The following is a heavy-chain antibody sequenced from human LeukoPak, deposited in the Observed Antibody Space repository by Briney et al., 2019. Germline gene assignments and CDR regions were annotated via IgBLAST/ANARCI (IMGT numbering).Heavy chain of an antibody. CDR1: GFTFSSYW. D-gene: IGHD2-15*01. CDR3: ARAPRYCSGGTCLLARFDY. CDR2: INSDGSST. J-gene: IGHJ4*02. V-gene: IGHV3-74*01. Sequence: GGSLRLSCAASGFTFSSYWMHWVRQAPGKGLVWVSRINSDGSSTSYADSVKGRFTISRDNAKISLYLQMNSLRAEDTAVYYCARAPRYCSGGTCLLARFDYWGQGTLVTVSS.